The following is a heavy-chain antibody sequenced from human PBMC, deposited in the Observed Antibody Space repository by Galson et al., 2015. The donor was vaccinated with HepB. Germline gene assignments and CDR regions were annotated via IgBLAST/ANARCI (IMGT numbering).Heavy chain of an antibody. CDR1: GYTFTSYY. Sequence: SVKVSCKASGYTFTSYYMHWVRQAPGQGLEWMGIINPSGGSTSYAQKFQGRVTMTRDTSTSTVYMELSSLRSEDTAVYYCARDPEPGIAVAGPGDYFDYWGQGTLVTVSS. D-gene: IGHD6-19*01. CDR3: ARDPEPGIAVAGPGDYFDY. J-gene: IGHJ4*02. CDR2: INPSGGST. V-gene: IGHV1-46*01.